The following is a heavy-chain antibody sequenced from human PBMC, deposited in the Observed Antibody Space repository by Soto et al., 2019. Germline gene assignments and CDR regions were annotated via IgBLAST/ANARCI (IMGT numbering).Heavy chain of an antibody. CDR1: GYSFANYW. Sequence: GESLKISCKGSGYSFANYWISWGRQRPGKGLEWMGRFNPSDSYSDYNPSFEGHVTISGDKSTSTAYVQWSSLKASDTAMYFCARHPYIGGLDVWGQGTPVTVSS. D-gene: IGHD2-15*01. J-gene: IGHJ6*02. CDR2: FNPSDSYS. CDR3: ARHPYIGGLDV. V-gene: IGHV5-10-1*01.